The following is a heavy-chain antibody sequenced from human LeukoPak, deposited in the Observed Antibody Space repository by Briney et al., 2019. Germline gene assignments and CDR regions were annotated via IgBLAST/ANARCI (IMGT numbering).Heavy chain of an antibody. CDR3: ARATALSGAFDY. CDR1: GGSISSYY. V-gene: IGHV4-59*01. CDR2: VYYSGST. Sequence: SETLFLTCTVSGGSISSYYWSWIRQPPGKGLEWIGHVYYSGSTNYNPSLKSRVTISVDTSKNQFSLKLSSVTAADTAVHYCARATALSGAFDYWGQGTLVTVSS. J-gene: IGHJ4*02. D-gene: IGHD1-26*01.